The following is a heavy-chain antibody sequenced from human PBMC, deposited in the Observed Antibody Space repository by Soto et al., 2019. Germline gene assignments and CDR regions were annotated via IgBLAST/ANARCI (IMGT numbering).Heavy chain of an antibody. D-gene: IGHD3-22*01. CDR1: GVAFSSGRYY. Sequence: QVQLQESGPGLVTPSETLSLPCTVSGVAFSSGRYYWSWIRQPPGKGLEWIGYIDYSGSTNYNPSLKRRVTLAVDTSKNQFSLKLSSVTAADTAVYYCAMEDYDDSRAWGQGTLVTVSS. J-gene: IGHJ1*01. CDR2: IDYSGST. V-gene: IGHV4-61*01. CDR3: AMEDYDDSRA.